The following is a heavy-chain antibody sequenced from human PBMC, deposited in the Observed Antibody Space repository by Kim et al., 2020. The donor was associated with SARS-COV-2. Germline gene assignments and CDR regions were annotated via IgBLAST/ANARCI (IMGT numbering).Heavy chain of an antibody. J-gene: IGHJ4*02. V-gene: IGHV3-33*08. D-gene: IGHD2-8*01. Sequence: WGSLRLSCAASGFTFSSYGMHWVRQAPGKGLEWVAVIWYDGSNKYYADSVKGRFTISRDNSKNTLYLQMNSLRAEDTAVYYCARADWGPPGVGDYWGQGTLVTVSS. CDR1: GFTFSSYG. CDR2: IWYDGSNK. CDR3: ARADWGPPGVGDY.